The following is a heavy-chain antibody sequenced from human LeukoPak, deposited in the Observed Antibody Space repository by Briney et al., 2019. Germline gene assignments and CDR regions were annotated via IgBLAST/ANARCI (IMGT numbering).Heavy chain of an antibody. J-gene: IGHJ4*02. Sequence: GASVKISCKTSGYIFTDYYIHWVRQAPGQGLEWMGILNSSGGSTTYAQKFQGRITMTRDASTSTVYMELRSLRSEDTAVCYCARDRWELPYYFDYWGQGTLITVSS. V-gene: IGHV1-46*01. CDR1: GYIFTDYY. CDR2: LNSSGGST. D-gene: IGHD1-26*01. CDR3: ARDRWELPYYFDY.